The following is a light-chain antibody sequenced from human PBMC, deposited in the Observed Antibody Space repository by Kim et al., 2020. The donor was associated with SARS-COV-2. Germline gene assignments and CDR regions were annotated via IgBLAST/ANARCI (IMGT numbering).Light chain of an antibody. CDR1: QSVSPW. V-gene: IGKV1-5*03. CDR2: QAS. Sequence: ASVGDRVTITCRASQSVSPWLAWYQQKPGKAPKLLIYQASTLERGVPSRFSGSGSGTDFTLTISSLQPDDFATYYCQEYSRSSWTFGQGTKVDIK. J-gene: IGKJ1*01. CDR3: QEYSRSSWT.